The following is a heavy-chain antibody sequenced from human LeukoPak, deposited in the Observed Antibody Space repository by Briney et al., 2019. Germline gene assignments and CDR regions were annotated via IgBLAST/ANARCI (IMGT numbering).Heavy chain of an antibody. Sequence: GGSLRLSCAASGFTFSSYWMSWVRQAPGKGLEWVANIKQDGSEKNYVDSVKGRFTISRDNAKNSLDLQMNSLRGEDTAVYYCARQSSGSSFDYWGQGTLVTVSS. V-gene: IGHV3-7*01. D-gene: IGHD1-26*01. CDR1: GFTFSSYW. CDR2: IKQDGSEK. CDR3: ARQSSGSSFDY. J-gene: IGHJ4*02.